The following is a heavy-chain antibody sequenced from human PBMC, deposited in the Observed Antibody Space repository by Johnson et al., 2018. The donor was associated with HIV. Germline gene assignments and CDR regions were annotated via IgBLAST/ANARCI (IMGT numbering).Heavy chain of an antibody. J-gene: IGHJ3*02. CDR1: GFTFSSYA. D-gene: IGHD6-13*01. CDR3: APAGPDAFDI. Sequence: QVQLVESGGGVVQPGRSLRLSCAASGFTFSSYAMHWVRQAPGKGLEWVAVIWYDGSNKYYADSVKGRFTISRDNSKNTLYLQMNSLRAEDTAVYYCAPAGPDAFDIWGQGTMVTVSS. V-gene: IGHV3-30*04. CDR2: IWYDGSNK.